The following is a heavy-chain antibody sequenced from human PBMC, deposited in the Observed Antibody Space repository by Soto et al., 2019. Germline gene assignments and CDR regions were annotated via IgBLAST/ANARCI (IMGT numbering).Heavy chain of an antibody. CDR3: AKENYPRDYYYYGMDV. D-gene: IGHD1-7*01. V-gene: IGHV3-30*18. CDR1: GFTFSSYG. CDR2: ISYDGSNK. Sequence: LRLSCAASGFTFSSYGMHWVRQAPGKGLEWVAVISYDGSNKYYADSVKGRFTISRDNSKNTLYLQMNSLRAEDTAVYYCAKENYPRDYYYYGMDVWGQGTTVTVSS. J-gene: IGHJ6*02.